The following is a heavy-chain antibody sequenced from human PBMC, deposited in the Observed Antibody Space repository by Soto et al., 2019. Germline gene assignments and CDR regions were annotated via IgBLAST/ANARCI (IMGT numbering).Heavy chain of an antibody. CDR2: IWFDGSKE. CDR3: ARDVCRTAFCYAA. V-gene: IGHV3-33*01. CDR1: GFSFTSHG. D-gene: IGHD2-2*01. J-gene: IGHJ4*02. Sequence: GGSLRLSCVTSGFSFTSHGFHWVRQAPGKGLEWVAVIWFDGSKEYYTDSVKGRFTISRDNSKNTLYLQMNDLRGEDTAVYYCARDVCRTAFCYAARGQGTLVTVSS.